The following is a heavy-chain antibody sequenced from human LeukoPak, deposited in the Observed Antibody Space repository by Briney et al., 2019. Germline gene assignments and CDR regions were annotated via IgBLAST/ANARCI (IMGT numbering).Heavy chain of an antibody. Sequence: SETLSLTCTVSGGSISSSSYYWGWIRQPPGKGLEWIGSIYYSGSTYYNPSLKSRVTISVDMSKNQFSLKLSSVTAADTAVYYCASCNAKPSLTNFDYWGQGTLVTVSS. D-gene: IGHD2/OR15-2a*01. CDR2: IYYSGST. J-gene: IGHJ4*02. CDR1: GGSISSSSYY. V-gene: IGHV4-39*01. CDR3: ASCNAKPSLTNFDY.